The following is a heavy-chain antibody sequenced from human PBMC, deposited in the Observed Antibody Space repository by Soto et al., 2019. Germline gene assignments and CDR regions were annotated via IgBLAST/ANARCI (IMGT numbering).Heavy chain of an antibody. J-gene: IGHJ4*02. V-gene: IGHV3-23*01. CDR1: GFTFSSYA. CDR2: ISGSGGST. CDR3: AKGRTFCSSTSCSPGFDY. Sequence: EVPLLESGGGLVQPGGSLRLSCAASGFTFSSYAMSWVRQAPGKGLEWVSAISGSGGSTYYADSVKGRFTISRDNSKNTLYLQMNSLRAEDTAVYYCAKGRTFCSSTSCSPGFDYWGQGTLVTVSS. D-gene: IGHD2-2*01.